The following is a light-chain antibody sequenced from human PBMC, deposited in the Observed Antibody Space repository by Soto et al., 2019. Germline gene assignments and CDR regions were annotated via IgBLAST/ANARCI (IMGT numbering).Light chain of an antibody. CDR1: SSDVGIYNY. J-gene: IGLJ1*01. CDR3: SSYTTSSTRV. V-gene: IGLV2-14*01. Sequence: QSVLTQPASVSGSPGQSIAISCTGSSSDVGIYNYVSWYQQHPGKVPKLIIYEATNRPSGVSNRLSGSKSGNTASLTISGLQAEDEADYYCSSYTTSSTRVFGTGTKVTVL. CDR2: EAT.